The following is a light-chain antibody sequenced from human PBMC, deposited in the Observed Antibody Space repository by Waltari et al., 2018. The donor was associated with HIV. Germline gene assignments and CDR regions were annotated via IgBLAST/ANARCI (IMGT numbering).Light chain of an antibody. V-gene: IGKV1-9*01. CDR1: QGSRNY. CDR3: QQHNTYPLT. J-gene: IGKJ3*01. CDR2: SAS. Sequence: DILLTQSPSFLSASVGDRVTISCRANQGSRNYLAWYQQRPGRAPTLLIFSASVLQAGVPSRFSASGSGTQFTLTITALQPEDFATYYCQQHNTYPLTFGPGT.